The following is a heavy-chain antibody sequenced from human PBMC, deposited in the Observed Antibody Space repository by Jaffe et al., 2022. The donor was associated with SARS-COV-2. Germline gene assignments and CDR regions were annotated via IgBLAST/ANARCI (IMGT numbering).Heavy chain of an antibody. CDR3: ARHREGSSWSPYGMDV. CDR2: IYYSGST. V-gene: IGHV4-59*08. Sequence: QVQLQESGPGLVKPSETLSLTCTVSGGSISSYYWSWIRQPPGKGLEWIGYIYYSGSTNYNPSLKSRVTISVDTSKNQFSLKLSSVTAADTAVYYCARHREGSSWSPYGMDVWGQGTTVTVSS. CDR1: GGSISSYY. J-gene: IGHJ6*02. D-gene: IGHD6-13*01.